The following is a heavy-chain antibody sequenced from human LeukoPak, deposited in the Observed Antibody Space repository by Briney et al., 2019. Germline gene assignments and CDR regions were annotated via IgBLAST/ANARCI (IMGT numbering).Heavy chain of an antibody. Sequence: GGSLRLSCAASGFTFSSYWMTWVRQAPGKGLEWVANINQDGSETYYVDSVKGRFTISRDNAESSLYLQMNSLRAEDTAVYYCARIRGDGSTFDHWGLGTLVTVSS. V-gene: IGHV3-7*04. D-gene: IGHD5-24*01. CDR1: GFTFSSYW. CDR2: INQDGSET. J-gene: IGHJ4*01. CDR3: ARIRGDGSTFDH.